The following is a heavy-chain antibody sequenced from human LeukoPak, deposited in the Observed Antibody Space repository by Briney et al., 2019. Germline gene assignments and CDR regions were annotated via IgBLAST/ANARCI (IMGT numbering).Heavy chain of an antibody. CDR3: ARGRSGYDYYFEY. V-gene: IGHV4-59*07. CDR2: IYYSGST. D-gene: IGHD5-12*01. Sequence: SDTLSLTCTVSGGSISSYYWSWIRQPPGKGLEWIGYIYYSGSTNVNPSLKSRVTISIDTSKNQFSLKLSSVTAADTAVYYCARGRSGYDYYFEYWGQGTLVTVSS. CDR1: GGSISSYY. J-gene: IGHJ4*02.